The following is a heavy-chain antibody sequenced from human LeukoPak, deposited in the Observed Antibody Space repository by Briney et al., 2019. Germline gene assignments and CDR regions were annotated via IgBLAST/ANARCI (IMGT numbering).Heavy chain of an antibody. CDR2: ISGSGGST. V-gene: IGHV3-23*01. CDR3: VKGVGSLKPTRYFDY. J-gene: IGHJ4*02. Sequence: PGGSLRLPCAASGFTFSSYAMSWVRQAPGKGLEWVSAISGSGGSTYYADSVKGRFTISRDNSKNTLYLQMNSLRAEDTTVYYCVKGVGSLKPTRYFDYWGQGTLVTVSS. D-gene: IGHD1-26*01. CDR1: GFTFSSYA.